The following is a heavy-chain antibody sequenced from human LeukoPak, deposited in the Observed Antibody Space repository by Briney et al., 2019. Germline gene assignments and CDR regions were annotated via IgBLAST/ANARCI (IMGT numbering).Heavy chain of an antibody. CDR2: IRSKAYGGTT. D-gene: IGHD2-8*01. CDR3: TRAYADYDYYGMDV. CDR1: GFTFCDYA. J-gene: IGHJ6*02. Sequence: GGSLRLSCTASGFTFCDYAMTWVRQAPGKGLECVGFIRSKAYGGTTEYAASVKGRFTISRDDSKSIAYLQMNSLKTEDTAVYYCTRAYADYDYYGMDVWGQGTTVTVSS. V-gene: IGHV3-49*04.